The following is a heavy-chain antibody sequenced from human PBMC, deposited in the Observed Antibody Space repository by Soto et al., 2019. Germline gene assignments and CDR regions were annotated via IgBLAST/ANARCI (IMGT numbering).Heavy chain of an antibody. Sequence: GGSLRLSCAASGFSFSSYGIHWVRQAPGKGLEWVAMISYDGTDEYYADSAKGRFTISRDNSKNAVYLQMNSLRHEDTAVYYCARDRPVDYWGQGTPVTVSS. CDR3: ARDRPVDY. V-gene: IGHV3-30*03. J-gene: IGHJ4*02. CDR1: GFSFSSYG. CDR2: ISYDGTDE.